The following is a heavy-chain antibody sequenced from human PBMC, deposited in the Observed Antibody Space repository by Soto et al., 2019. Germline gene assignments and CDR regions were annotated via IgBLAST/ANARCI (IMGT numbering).Heavy chain of an antibody. D-gene: IGHD3-22*01. CDR2: IYYTGST. V-gene: IGHV4-30-4*01. J-gene: IGHJ4*02. CDR1: CASISTGGYY. CDR3: ASAFDDSSGYYGGLGY. Sequence: TLSLPCAVSCASISTGGYYWICIRQPPGKGLEWIGYIYYTGSTYYNPSLKSRLTMSVDTSKNQLSLKLTSVTAADTAVYYCASAFDDSSGYYGGLGYWGQGTLVTVYS.